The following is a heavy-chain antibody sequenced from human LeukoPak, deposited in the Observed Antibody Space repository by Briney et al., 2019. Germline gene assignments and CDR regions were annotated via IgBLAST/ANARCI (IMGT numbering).Heavy chain of an antibody. CDR1: GGSISSYY. V-gene: IGHV4-4*09. D-gene: IGHD3-22*01. Sequence: SETLSLTCTVSGGSISSYYWSWIRQPPGKGLEWIGYIYTSGSTNYNPSLKSRVTISVDTSKNQFSLKLSSVTAADTAVYYCARLKYYYDSSGYPGAFDYWGQGTLVTVSS. J-gene: IGHJ4*02. CDR2: IYTSGST. CDR3: ARLKYYYDSSGYPGAFDY.